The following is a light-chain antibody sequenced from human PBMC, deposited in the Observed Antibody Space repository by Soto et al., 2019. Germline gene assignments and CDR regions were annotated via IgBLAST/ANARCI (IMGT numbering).Light chain of an antibody. V-gene: IGLV1-40*01. CDR2: GNS. J-gene: IGLJ2*01. CDR3: QSYDSSLSNSVI. CDR1: SSNIGAGYD. Sequence: QSVLTQPPSVSGAPGQRVTISCTGSSSNIGAGYDVHWYRHLPGSAPQLLIHGNSNRPSGVPDRFSGSKSGPSASLAITGLQAEDEADYYCQSYDSSLSNSVIFGGGTKLTVL.